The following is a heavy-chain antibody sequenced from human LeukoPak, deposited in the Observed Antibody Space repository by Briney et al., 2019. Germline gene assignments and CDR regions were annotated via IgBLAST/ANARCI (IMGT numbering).Heavy chain of an antibody. CDR3: ARAPDYFYYYYMDV. J-gene: IGHJ6*03. CDR1: GGSFSGYY. V-gene: IGHV4-34*01. Sequence: SETLSLTCAVYGGSFSGYYWSWIRQPPGKGLEWIGEINHSGSTNYNPSLKSRVTISVDTSKNQFSLKLSSVTAADSAVYYCARAPDYFYYYYMDVWGKGTTVTISS. CDR2: INHSGST.